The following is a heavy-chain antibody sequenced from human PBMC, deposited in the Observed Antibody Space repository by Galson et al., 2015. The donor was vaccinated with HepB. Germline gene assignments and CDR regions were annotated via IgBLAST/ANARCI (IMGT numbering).Heavy chain of an antibody. CDR1: GFSFSIYA. D-gene: IGHD3-16*01. J-gene: IGHJ4*02. CDR2: IDNDVVTA. V-gene: IGHV3-23*01. Sequence: RLSCAASGFSFSIYAMNWVRQAPGKGLEWVSTIDNDVVTAFYADSVKGRFTISRDNSKNTVYLQMNNLRGEDTAVYYCAKGRGMILESWFFDYWGQGAPVTVSS. CDR3: AKGRGMILESWFFDY.